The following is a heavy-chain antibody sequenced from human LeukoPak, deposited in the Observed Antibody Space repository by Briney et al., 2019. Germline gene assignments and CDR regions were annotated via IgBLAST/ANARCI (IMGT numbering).Heavy chain of an antibody. D-gene: IGHD6-6*01. CDR3: ARAYSSSSLEFDY. V-gene: IGHV3-7*01. CDR1: GFTFTSYW. Sequence: GGSLRLSYAASGFTFTSYWMSWVRQDPGKGLEWVANIKQDGSEKYYVDSVKGRFTISRDNAKNSLYLQMNSLRAEDTAVYYCARAYSSSSLEFDYWGQGTLVTVSS. CDR2: IKQDGSEK. J-gene: IGHJ4*02.